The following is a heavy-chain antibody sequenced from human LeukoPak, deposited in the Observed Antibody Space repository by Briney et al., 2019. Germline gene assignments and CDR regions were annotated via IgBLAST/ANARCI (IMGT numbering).Heavy chain of an antibody. Sequence: GESLKISCKGSGYSFTSYWIGWVRQMPGKGLEWVGIIYPGDSDTRYSPSFQGQVTISADKSISTAYLQWSSLKASDTAMYYCARSCSSTSCYHDPWGQGTLVTVSS. D-gene: IGHD2-2*01. CDR1: GYSFTSYW. J-gene: IGHJ5*02. CDR3: ARSCSSTSCYHDP. V-gene: IGHV5-51*01. CDR2: IYPGDSDT.